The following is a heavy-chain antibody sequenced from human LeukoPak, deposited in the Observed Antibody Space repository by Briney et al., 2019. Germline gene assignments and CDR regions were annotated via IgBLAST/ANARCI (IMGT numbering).Heavy chain of an antibody. CDR1: GYTFTSYY. V-gene: IGHV1-46*03. D-gene: IGHD3-22*01. Sequence: VASVKVSCKASGYTFTSYYMHWVRQAPGQGLEWIGIINPSGGSTSYAQKFQGRVTMTRDTSTSTVYMELSSLRSEDTAVYYCARVVREPSRYYYEPYGWFDPWGQGTLVTVSS. CDR2: INPSGGST. CDR3: ARVVREPSRYYYEPYGWFDP. J-gene: IGHJ5*02.